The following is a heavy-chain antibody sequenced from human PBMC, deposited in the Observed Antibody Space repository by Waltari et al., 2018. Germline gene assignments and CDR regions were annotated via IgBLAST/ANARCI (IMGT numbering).Heavy chain of an antibody. CDR2: INAGNGNT. CDR3: ARSWGDIVVVVAATLDY. D-gene: IGHD2-15*01. J-gene: IGHJ4*02. CDR1: GYTFTSYA. Sequence: QVQLVQSGAEVKKPGASVKVSCKASGYTFTSYAMHWVRQAPGQRLEWMGWINAGNGNTKYSQKVQGRVTITRDTSASTAYMELSSLRSEDTAVYYCARSWGDIVVVVAATLDYWGQGTLVTVSS. V-gene: IGHV1-3*01.